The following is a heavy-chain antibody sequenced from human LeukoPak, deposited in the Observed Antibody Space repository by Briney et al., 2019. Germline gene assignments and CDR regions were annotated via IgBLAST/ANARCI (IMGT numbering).Heavy chain of an antibody. D-gene: IGHD6-13*01. CDR1: GGSFSGYY. CDR3: ARGRRAGHSSRRSYYYYYMDV. Sequence: SETLSLTCAVYGGSFSGYYWSWIRQPPGKGLEWIGEINHSGSTNYNPSLKSRVTISVDTSKNQFSLKLSSVTAADTAVYYCARGRRAGHSSRRSYYYYYMDVWGKGTTVTVSS. V-gene: IGHV4-34*01. CDR2: INHSGST. J-gene: IGHJ6*03.